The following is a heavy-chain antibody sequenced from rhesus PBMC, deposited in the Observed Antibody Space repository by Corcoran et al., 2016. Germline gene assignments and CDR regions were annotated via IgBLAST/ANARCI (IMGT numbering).Heavy chain of an antibody. D-gene: IGHD3-34*01. J-gene: IGHJ4*01. CDR3: ADGVISDY. Sequence: QVQLQESGPGLVKPSETLSLTCAVSGDSVSSTNWWSWIRQPPGKGLEWIGYISGTTSNTYYNPSLESRVTISADTSKNQFSLKLNSVTAADTAVYYCADGVISDYWGQGVLVTVSS. CDR1: GDSVSSTNW. CDR2: ISGTTSNT. V-gene: IGHV4-65*01.